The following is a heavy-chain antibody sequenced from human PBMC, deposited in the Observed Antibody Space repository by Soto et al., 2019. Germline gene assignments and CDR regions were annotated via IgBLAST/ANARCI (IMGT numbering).Heavy chain of an antibody. D-gene: IGHD6-19*01. V-gene: IGHV4-28*01. Sequence: QVQLQESGPGLVKPSDTLSLTCAVSGYSITSSSNWWGWIRQPPGKGLEWIGYIYYIGRAYYNASLKSRVAMSVDTSKNQFSLKLTSVTAVDTAVYYCARISGDSSGWIDYWGQGTLVTVSS. CDR1: GYSITSSSNW. J-gene: IGHJ4*02. CDR2: IYYIGRA. CDR3: ARISGDSSGWIDY.